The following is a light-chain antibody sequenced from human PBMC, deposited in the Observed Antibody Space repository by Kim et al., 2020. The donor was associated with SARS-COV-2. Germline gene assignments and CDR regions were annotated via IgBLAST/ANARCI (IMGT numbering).Light chain of an antibody. Sequence: DIQMTQSPSSLSASVGDRVTITCRASQSISKYSNWYQQKPGKAPTLLIYAASNLQSGVPSRFSGSGSGTDFTLTISSLQPEDFATYYSKQSYSTPRTLGQGTKVDIK. CDR2: AAS. J-gene: IGKJ1*01. CDR1: QSISKY. CDR3: KQSYSTPRT. V-gene: IGKV1-39*01.